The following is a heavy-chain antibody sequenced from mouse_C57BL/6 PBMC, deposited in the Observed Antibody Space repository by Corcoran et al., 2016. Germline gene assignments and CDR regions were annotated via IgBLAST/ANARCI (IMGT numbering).Heavy chain of an antibody. CDR1: GYTFTDYN. CDR2: INPNNGGT. J-gene: IGHJ3*01. V-gene: IGHV1-18*01. D-gene: IGHD2-14*01. CDR3: ARRGTVAWFAY. Sequence: EVQLQQSGPELVKPGASVKIPCKASGYTFTDYNMYWVKQSHGKSLEWIGDINPNNGGTIYNQKFKGKATLTVDKSSSTAYMELRSLTSEDTAVYYCARRGTVAWFAYWGQGTLVTVSA.